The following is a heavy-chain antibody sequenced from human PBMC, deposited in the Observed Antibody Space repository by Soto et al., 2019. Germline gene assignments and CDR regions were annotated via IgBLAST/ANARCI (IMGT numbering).Heavy chain of an antibody. CDR1: GFTVSSNA. V-gene: IGHV3-23*01. J-gene: IGHJ4*02. CDR2: ISASGDDT. Sequence: EVQLLESGGGSVQPGGSLRVSCVVSGFTVSSNAMSWVRQAPGKGLEWVSSISASGDDTYYADPVKGRFTIFRDNSKSTLYLQMNSLRADDTAVYYCAKELRPNDYWGQGTLVIVSS. CDR3: AKELRPNDY.